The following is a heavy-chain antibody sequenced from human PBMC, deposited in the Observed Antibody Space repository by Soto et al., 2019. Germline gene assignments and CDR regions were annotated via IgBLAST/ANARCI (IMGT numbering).Heavy chain of an antibody. CDR3: ARSKTYHYDSSGYYLDAFDI. V-gene: IGHV5-51*01. CDR1: GYSFSSYW. J-gene: IGHJ3*02. D-gene: IGHD3-22*01. CDR2: IYPGDSDA. Sequence: PGESLKISCKGSGYSFSSYWIGWVRQMPWKGLEWMGIIYPGDSDARYSPSFQGQVTISADKSISTAYLQWSSLKASDTAMYYCARSKTYHYDSSGYYLDAFDIWGQGTMDTVS.